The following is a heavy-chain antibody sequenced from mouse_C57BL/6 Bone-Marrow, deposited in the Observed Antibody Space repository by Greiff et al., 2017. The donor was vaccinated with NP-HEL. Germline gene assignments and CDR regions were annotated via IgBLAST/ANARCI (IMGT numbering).Heavy chain of an antibody. V-gene: IGHV14-4*01. J-gene: IGHJ2*01. D-gene: IGHD1-1*01. CDR1: GFNIKDDY. CDR3: TTGYGSSPPDY. CDR2: IDPENGDT. Sequence: DVQLQESGAELVRPGASVKLSCTASGFNIKDDYMHWVKQRPEQGLEWIGWIDPENGDTEYASKFQGKATITADTSSNTAYLQLSILTSEDTAVYYCTTGYGSSPPDYWGQGTTLTVSS.